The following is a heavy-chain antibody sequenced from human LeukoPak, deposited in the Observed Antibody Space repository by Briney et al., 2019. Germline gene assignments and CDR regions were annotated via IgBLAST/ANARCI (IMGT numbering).Heavy chain of an antibody. CDR1: GYTFTTYD. Sequence: ASVKVSSKASGYTFTTYDINWVRQATGQGLEWLGWMNPTSGNTGYAQKFQGRVTMTRNISITTAYMELSNLRSEDTAAYYCARVAGNCGGDCYRLLYWGQGTLVTVSS. CDR2: MNPTSGNT. D-gene: IGHD2-21*01. CDR3: ARVAGNCGGDCYRLLY. V-gene: IGHV1-8*01. J-gene: IGHJ4*02.